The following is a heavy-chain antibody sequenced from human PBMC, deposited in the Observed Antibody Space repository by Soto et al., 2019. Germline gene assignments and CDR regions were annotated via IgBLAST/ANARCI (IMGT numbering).Heavy chain of an antibody. CDR1: GYTFTSYG. D-gene: IGHD3-10*01. J-gene: IGHJ4*02. CDR2: ISAYNGNT. V-gene: IGHV1-18*01. Sequence: QVQLVQSGAEVKKPGASVKVSCKASGYTFTSYGISWVRQAPGQGLEWMGWISAYNGNTKYAQKLQGRVTMNADTSTSTAYMELRSLRSDDTAVYYCARWGEIWFGELFFGSFDYWGQGTLVTVSS. CDR3: ARWGEIWFGELFFGSFDY.